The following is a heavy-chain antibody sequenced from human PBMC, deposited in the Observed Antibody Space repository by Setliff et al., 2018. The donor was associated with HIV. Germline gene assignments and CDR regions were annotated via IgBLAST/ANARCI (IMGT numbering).Heavy chain of an antibody. V-gene: IGHV4-31*03. Sequence: KTSETLSLTCTVSGGSINSGDYYWSWIRQHPGKGLEWIGYMYYSGSTLYNPSLKSRVSISVDTSKNQLFLRLSSVSAADTAVYYCAREPPDSLSFDYWGQGTLVTVSS. CDR1: GGSINSGDYY. CDR3: AREPPDSLSFDY. D-gene: IGHD5-18*01. J-gene: IGHJ4*02. CDR2: MYYSGST.